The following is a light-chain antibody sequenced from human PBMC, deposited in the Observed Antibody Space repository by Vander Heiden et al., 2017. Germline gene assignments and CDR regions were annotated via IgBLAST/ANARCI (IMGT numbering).Light chain of an antibody. CDR1: QSISSY. CDR3: QQSDSTPRT. Sequence: DIQMTQSPSSLSASVGDRVTITCRASQSISSYLNWYQQKPGKAPKLLIYAASSLQSGVPSRFSGSGSWTDFTLPISSLQPEDFATYYYQQSDSTPRTFGQGTKVEIK. CDR2: AAS. J-gene: IGKJ1*01. V-gene: IGKV1-39*01.